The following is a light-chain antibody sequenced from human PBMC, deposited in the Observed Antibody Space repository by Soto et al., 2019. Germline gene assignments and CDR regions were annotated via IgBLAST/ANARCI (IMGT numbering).Light chain of an antibody. Sequence: IVLTQSADTVSVSPGERVTLSCRASQTVTSNLAWYQQKPGQSPRLLIYGAATRATGTPARFSGSGSGTEFTLTINSLQSEDFAVYFCHQYNNWPTFGQGTKVDIK. CDR3: HQYNNWPT. V-gene: IGKV3D-15*01. CDR2: GAA. J-gene: IGKJ1*01. CDR1: QTVTSN.